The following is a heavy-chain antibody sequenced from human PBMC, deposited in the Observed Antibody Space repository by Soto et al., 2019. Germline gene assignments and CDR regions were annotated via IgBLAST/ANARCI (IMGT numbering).Heavy chain of an antibody. D-gene: IGHD6-13*01. V-gene: IGHV3-48*01. CDR2: ISSSSSTI. CDR1: GFTFSSYS. CDR3: ARHPERIAQIGWFDP. J-gene: IGHJ5*02. Sequence: GGSLRLSCAASGFTFSSYSMNWVRQAPGKGLEWVSYISSSSSTIYYAGSVKGRFTISRDNAKSSLYLQMNSLRAEDTAVYYCARHPERIAQIGWFDPWGQGTLVTVSS.